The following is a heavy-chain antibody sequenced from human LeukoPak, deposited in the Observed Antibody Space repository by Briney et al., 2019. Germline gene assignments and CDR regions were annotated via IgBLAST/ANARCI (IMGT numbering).Heavy chain of an antibody. J-gene: IGHJ4*02. CDR1: GFTLSSYA. CDR3: AKDPGRELGS. CDR2: ISGSGGST. D-gene: IGHD3-10*01. V-gene: IGHV3-23*01. Sequence: PGGSLRLSCSAYGFTLSSYAMSWGRQAPGKGLEWVSAISGSGGSTYYADSVKGRFTISRDNSKNTLYLQMNSLRAEDKAVYYCAKDPGRELGSWGQGTLVTVSS.